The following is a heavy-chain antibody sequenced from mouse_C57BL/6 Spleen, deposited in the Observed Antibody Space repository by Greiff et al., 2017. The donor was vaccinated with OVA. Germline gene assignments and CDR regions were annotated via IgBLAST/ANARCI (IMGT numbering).Heavy chain of an antibody. V-gene: IGHV1-69*01. CDR2: IDPSDSYN. D-gene: IGHD1-1*01. CDR1: GYTFTSYW. CDR3: ARRSTTVGALFYCDY. Sequence: QVQLQQPGAELVMPGASVKLSCKASGYTFTSYWMHWVKQRPGQGLEWIGEIDPSDSYNNYNQKFKGKSTLTVDKSSSTAYMQLSSLTSEDSAVYYCARRSTTVGALFYCDYWGQGTTLTASS. J-gene: IGHJ2*01.